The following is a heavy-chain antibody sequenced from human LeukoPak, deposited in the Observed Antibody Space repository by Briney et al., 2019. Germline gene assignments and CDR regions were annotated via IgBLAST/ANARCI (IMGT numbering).Heavy chain of an antibody. V-gene: IGHV3-23*01. CDR1: GFTFSSYA. D-gene: IGHD5-18*01. Sequence: GGSLRLSCAASGFTFSSYAMSWVRRAPGKGLEWVSAISGSGSSTYYADSVKGRFTISRDNSKNTLYLQMNSLRAEDTAVYYCAKDLSRVPLYSYDYWGQGTLVTVSS. J-gene: IGHJ4*02. CDR3: AKDLSRVPLYSYDY. CDR2: ISGSGSST.